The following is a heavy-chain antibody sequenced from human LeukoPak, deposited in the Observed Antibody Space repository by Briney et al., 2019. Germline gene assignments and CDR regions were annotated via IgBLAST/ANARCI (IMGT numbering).Heavy chain of an antibody. CDR2: ISSSSSTI. Sequence: GGSLRLSCAASGFTFSSYSMNWVRQAPGKGLEWVSYISSSSSTIYDAGSVKGRFTISRDNAKNSLYLQMNSLRAEDTAVYYCAYQGEFRAFDYWGQGTLVTVSS. CDR1: GFTFSSYS. CDR3: AYQGEFRAFDY. D-gene: IGHD3-10*01. V-gene: IGHV3-48*01. J-gene: IGHJ4*02.